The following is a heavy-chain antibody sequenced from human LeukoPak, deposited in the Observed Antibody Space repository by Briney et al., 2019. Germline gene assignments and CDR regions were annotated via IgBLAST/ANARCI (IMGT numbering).Heavy chain of an antibody. V-gene: IGHV4-31*03. CDR3: ARVIGYDQLDY. J-gene: IGHJ4*02. CDR2: IHYSGST. D-gene: IGHD5-12*01. CDR1: GGSISSGVYY. Sequence: SETLSLTCSVSGGSISSGVYYWSWIRQHPGKGLEWIGYIHYSGSTYYNPSLKSRVSISVSTSKNRFSLQLSSVTAADTAVYYCARVIGYDQLDYWGQGTLVTVSS.